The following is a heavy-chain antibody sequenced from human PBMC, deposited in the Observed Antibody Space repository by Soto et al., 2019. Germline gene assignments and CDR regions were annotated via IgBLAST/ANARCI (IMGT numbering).Heavy chain of an antibody. CDR1: GGSISSSSYY. D-gene: IGHD3-10*01. V-gene: IGHV4-39*01. Sequence: SETLSLTCTVSGGSISSSSYYWGWIRQPPGKGLEWIGSIYYSGSTYYNPSLKSRVTISVDTSKNQFSLKLSSVTAADTAVYYCATLAFYGSAAYWGQGTLVTVSS. J-gene: IGHJ4*02. CDR3: ATLAFYGSAAY. CDR2: IYYSGST.